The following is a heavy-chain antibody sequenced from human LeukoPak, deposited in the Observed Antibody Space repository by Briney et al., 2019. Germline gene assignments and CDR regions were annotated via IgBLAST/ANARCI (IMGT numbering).Heavy chain of an antibody. D-gene: IGHD5-18*01. CDR1: RGSISSGNYY. V-gene: IGHV4-61*02. Sequence: PSQTLSLTCTVSRGSISSGNYYWSWIRKPAGKGLEWIGRFHTRGSTNYNPSLKSRVIISVDTSKNQFSLKLSSVTAADTAVYYCARTEESGYSYRYFGYYYYMDVWGKGTTVTVSS. CDR2: FHTRGST. CDR3: ARTEESGYSYRYFGYYYYMDV. J-gene: IGHJ6*03.